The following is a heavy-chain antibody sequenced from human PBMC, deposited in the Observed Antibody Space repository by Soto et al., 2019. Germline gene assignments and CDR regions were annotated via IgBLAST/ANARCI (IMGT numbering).Heavy chain of an antibody. CDR1: GGSISSGGHS. V-gene: IGHV4-30-2*01. J-gene: IGHJ4*02. CDR2: IFHTGGT. CDR3: ARGTLSYGPNLHYFDF. D-gene: IGHD5-18*01. Sequence: QLQLQESGAGLVKPSQTLSLTCTVSGGSISSGGHSWSWIRQPPGKGLEWSGFIFHTGGTYYTPSLQRPLSVSLDLSRNQFSLTLYSVTAADTAIYYCARGTLSYGPNLHYFDFWGQGSLVTVSS.